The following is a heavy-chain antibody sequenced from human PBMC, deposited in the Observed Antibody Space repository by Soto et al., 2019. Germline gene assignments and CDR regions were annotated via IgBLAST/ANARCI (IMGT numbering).Heavy chain of an antibody. D-gene: IGHD6-13*01. CDR2: ISYDGTKI. J-gene: IGHJ4*01. CDR1: GFTFSSYG. V-gene: IGHV3-30*03. CDR3: ARVERSWYSSSWLSDY. Sequence: PVGSLRLSCAASGFTFSSYGMHWVRQAPGKGLEWVAVISYDGTKIYYADSVQGRFTISRDNSKNTLYLQMDSLRAGDTAVYFCARVERSWYSSSWLSDYWGQGTLVTVSS.